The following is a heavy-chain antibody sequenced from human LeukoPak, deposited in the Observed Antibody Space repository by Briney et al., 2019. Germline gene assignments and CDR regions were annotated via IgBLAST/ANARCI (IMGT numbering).Heavy chain of an antibody. CDR3: AREGYYGSGSPPSLYFDY. CDR1: GFTFSSYA. V-gene: IGHV3-23*03. J-gene: IGHJ4*02. CDR2: IDNAGSIT. Sequence: GGSLRLSCAASGFTFSSYAMSWVRQAPGKGLVWVSRIDNAGSITTYADSVKGRFTISRDNSRSTLYLQMNSLRPEDTAIYYCAREGYYGSGSPPSLYFDYWGQGTLVTVSS. D-gene: IGHD3-10*01.